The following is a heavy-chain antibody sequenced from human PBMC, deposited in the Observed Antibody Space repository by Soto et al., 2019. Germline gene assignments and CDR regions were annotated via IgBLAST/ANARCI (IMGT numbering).Heavy chain of an antibody. CDR1: GGTFSSYA. V-gene: IGHV1-69*13. Sequence: ASVKVSCKASGGTFSSYAISWVRQAPGQGLEWMGGIIPIFGTANYAQKFQGRVTITADESTSTAYMELSSLRSEDTAVYYCARDSVYGCSSTSCYPNCFDPCGQRTLVTVSS. CDR2: IIPIFGTA. D-gene: IGHD2-2*01. CDR3: ARDSVYGCSSTSCYPNCFDP. J-gene: IGHJ5*02.